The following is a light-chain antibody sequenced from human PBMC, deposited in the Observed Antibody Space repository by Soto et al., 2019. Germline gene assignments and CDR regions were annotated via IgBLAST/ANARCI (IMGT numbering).Light chain of an antibody. CDR2: TAS. CDR1: QSVSRN. CDR3: QQYNKWPQT. V-gene: IGKV3-15*01. J-gene: IGKJ5*01. Sequence: EIVLTQSPGTLSLSPGGRATLSCRASQSVSRNYVAWYQQKPGQSPRLLMQTASSRATGIPARFSGAGSGTEFTLTTSSLQSEDFGVYYCQQYNKWPQTCGQGTQLEIK.